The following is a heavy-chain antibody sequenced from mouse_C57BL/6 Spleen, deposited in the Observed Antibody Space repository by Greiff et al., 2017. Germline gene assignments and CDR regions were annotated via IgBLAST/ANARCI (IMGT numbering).Heavy chain of an antibody. J-gene: IGHJ1*03. D-gene: IGHD1-1*01. CDR2: IDPSDSYT. CDR3: ARITTDYWYFDV. CDR1: GYTFTSYW. Sequence: VQLQQPGAELVMPGASVKLSCKASGYTFTSYWMHWVKQRPGQGLEWIGEIDPSDSYTNYNQKFKGKSTLTVDKSSSTAYMQRSILTSEDSAVYYCARITTDYWYFDVWGTGTTVTVSS. V-gene: IGHV1-69*01.